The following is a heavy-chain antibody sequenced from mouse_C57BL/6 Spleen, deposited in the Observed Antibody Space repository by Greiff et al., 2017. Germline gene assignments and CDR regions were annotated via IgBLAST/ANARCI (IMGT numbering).Heavy chain of an antibody. V-gene: IGHV5-12*01. CDR3: ARSYYGSPWYFDV. Sequence: EVMLVESGGGLVQPGGSLKLSCAASGFTFSDYYMYWVRQTPEKRLEWVAYISNGGGSTYYPDTVKGRFTISRDNAKNTLYLQMIRLKSEDTAMYYCARSYYGSPWYFDVWGTGTTVTVSS. D-gene: IGHD1-1*01. CDR1: GFTFSDYY. CDR2: ISNGGGST. J-gene: IGHJ1*03.